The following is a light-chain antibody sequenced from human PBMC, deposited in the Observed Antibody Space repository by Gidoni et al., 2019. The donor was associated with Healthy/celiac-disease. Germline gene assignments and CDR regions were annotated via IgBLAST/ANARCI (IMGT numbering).Light chain of an antibody. Sequence: DIQMTQSPSSLSASVGDRVTITCQASQDISNYLNWYQQKPGKAPKLLIYDASNLETGVPSRFSGSGSGTDFTFTISSLQPEDIATYYCQQYDNLCXFXQGTKLEIK. CDR2: DAS. J-gene: IGKJ2*02. CDR3: QQYDNLCX. CDR1: QDISNY. V-gene: IGKV1-33*01.